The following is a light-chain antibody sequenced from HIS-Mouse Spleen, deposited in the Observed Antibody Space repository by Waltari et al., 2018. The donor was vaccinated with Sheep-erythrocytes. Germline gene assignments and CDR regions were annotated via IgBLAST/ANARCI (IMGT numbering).Light chain of an antibody. V-gene: IGLV2-23*01. J-gene: IGLJ3*02. CDR2: EGS. CDR1: RRDVGSYNL. CDR3: CSYAGSSTWV. Sequence: QSALTQPASVSGSPGQSITSSCTGTRRDVGSYNLLSWYQQHPGKAPQLMIYEGSKRPSGVSNRFSGSKSGNTASLTISGLQAEDEADYYCCSYAGSSTWVFGGGTKLTVL.